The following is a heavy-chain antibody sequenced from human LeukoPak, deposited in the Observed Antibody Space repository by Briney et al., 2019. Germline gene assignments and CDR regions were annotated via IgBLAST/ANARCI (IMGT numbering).Heavy chain of an antibody. J-gene: IGHJ5*02. Sequence: GGSLRLSCAASGFTFSSYGMHWVRQAPGKGLEGVAFIRYDGSNKYYADSVKGRFTISRDNSKNTLYLQMNSLRAEDTAVYYCASFRFVVLITWGQGTLVTVSS. D-gene: IGHD2-8*01. V-gene: IGHV3-30*02. CDR1: GFTFSSYG. CDR2: IRYDGSNK. CDR3: ASFRFVVLIT.